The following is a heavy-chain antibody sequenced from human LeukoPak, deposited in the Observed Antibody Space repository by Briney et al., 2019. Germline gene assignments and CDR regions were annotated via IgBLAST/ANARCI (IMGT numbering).Heavy chain of an antibody. D-gene: IGHD3-16*02. CDR3: ARGSSSYDYVWGSYRYTDY. Sequence: GGSLRLSCAASGFTFSSYSMNWVRQAPGKGLEWVSYISISSSTIYYADSVKGRFTISRDNAKNSLYLQMNSLRAEDTAVYYCARGSSSYDYVWGSYRYTDYWGQGTLVTVSS. CDR2: ISISSSTI. J-gene: IGHJ4*02. V-gene: IGHV3-48*04. CDR1: GFTFSSYS.